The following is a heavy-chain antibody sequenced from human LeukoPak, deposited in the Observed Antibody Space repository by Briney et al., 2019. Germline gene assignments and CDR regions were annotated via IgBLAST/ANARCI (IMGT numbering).Heavy chain of an antibody. CDR1: GYTFTSYW. Sequence: GESLKISCKASGYTFTSYWIGWVRQMPGKGLEWMGIIYPGDSDTRYSPSFQGQVTISADKSINTAYLQWSSLKASDTAIYYCARHGDGIASAGRGSFDYWGQGTLVTVSS. J-gene: IGHJ4*02. CDR3: ARHGDGIASAGRGSFDY. D-gene: IGHD6-13*01. V-gene: IGHV5-51*01. CDR2: IYPGDSDT.